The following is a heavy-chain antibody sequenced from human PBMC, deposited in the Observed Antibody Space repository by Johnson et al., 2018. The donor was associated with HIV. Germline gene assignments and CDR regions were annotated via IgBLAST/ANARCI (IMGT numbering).Heavy chain of an antibody. V-gene: IGHV3-30-3*01. Sequence: QVQLVESGGGVVQPGRSQRLSCAASGFTFSSYAMNWVRQAPCKGLEWVAVLSYDGSNTYYADSVKGRFTISRDNSKNTLYLQMNSLRAEDTAVYYCAKGLNWGGDDFDIWCQGTMVTVSS. J-gene: IGHJ3*02. D-gene: IGHD7-27*01. CDR1: GFTFSSYA. CDR3: AKGLNWGGDDFDI. CDR2: LSYDGSNT.